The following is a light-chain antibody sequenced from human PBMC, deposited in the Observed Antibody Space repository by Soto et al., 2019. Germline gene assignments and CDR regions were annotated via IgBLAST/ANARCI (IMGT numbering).Light chain of an antibody. CDR2: AVS. Sequence: QSVLTQHASVSGSPGQSITISCTGTSSDVGLYDCVSWYQQHPGKAPQLMIYAVSNRPSGVSNRFSASKSGNTASLFISGLQAEDEADYYCSSYTSDSSYVFGSGTKVTVL. CDR1: SSDVGLYDC. J-gene: IGLJ1*01. V-gene: IGLV2-14*01. CDR3: SSYTSDSSYV.